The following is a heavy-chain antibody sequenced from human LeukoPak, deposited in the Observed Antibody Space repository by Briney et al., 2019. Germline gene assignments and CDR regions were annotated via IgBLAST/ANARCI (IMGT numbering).Heavy chain of an antibody. J-gene: IGHJ4*02. Sequence: TGGSLRLSCAASGFTFRKHGMNWVRQAPGKGLEWVSGISPSGDITYYADSVKGRFTISRDNSKNTLYLEVISLTAEDTAVYYCAKDDAWIRFGEWSQGTLVTVSS. CDR2: ISPSGDIT. CDR3: AKDDAWIRFGE. CDR1: GFTFRKHG. D-gene: IGHD3-10*01. V-gene: IGHV3-23*01.